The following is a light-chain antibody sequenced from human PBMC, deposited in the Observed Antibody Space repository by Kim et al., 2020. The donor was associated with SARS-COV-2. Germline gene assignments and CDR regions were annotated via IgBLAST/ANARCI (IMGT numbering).Light chain of an antibody. CDR1: KLGDKN. J-gene: IGLJ2*01. CDR2: QNK. Sequence: VWPGQTASITCSGDKLGDKNACWYQQKPGQSPIVVIYQNKRRPSGIPERFSGSNSGNTATLTISETQAMDEADYYCQAWDSNTAWVFGGGTQLTVL. V-gene: IGLV3-1*01. CDR3: QAWDSNTAWV.